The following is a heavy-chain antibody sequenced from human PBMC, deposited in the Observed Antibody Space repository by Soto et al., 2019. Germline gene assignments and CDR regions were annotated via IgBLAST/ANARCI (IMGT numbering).Heavy chain of an antibody. CDR1: GYTFTSYG. D-gene: IGHD1-26*01. CDR3: ARSSWSSYFDF. CDR2: ISAYNGNT. Sequence: GSSVKVSCKASGYTFTSYGISWVRQAPEQGLEWMGWISAYNGNTNYAQKLQGRVTMTTDTSSTTAFMELRNVITADTAAYYCARSSWSSYFDFWGQRTLGTVSS. J-gene: IGHJ4*02. V-gene: IGHV1-18*01.